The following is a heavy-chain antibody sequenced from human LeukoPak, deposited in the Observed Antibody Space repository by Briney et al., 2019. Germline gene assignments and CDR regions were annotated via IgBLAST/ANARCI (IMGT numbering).Heavy chain of an antibody. CDR1: GYTLTELS. V-gene: IGHV1-24*01. D-gene: IGHD6-6*01. CDR3: ARDCAAPLYSSSSDCFDY. J-gene: IGHJ4*02. CDR2: FDPEDGET. Sequence: GASVKVSCKVSGYTLTELSMHWVRQAPGKGLEWMGGFDPEDGETIYAQKFQGRVTMTEDTSTDTAYMELSSLRSEDTAVYYCARDCAAPLYSSSSDCFDYWGQGTLVTVSS.